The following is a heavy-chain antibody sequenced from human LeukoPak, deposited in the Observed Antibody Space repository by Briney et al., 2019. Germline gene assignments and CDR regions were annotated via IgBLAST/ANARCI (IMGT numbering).Heavy chain of an antibody. CDR2: IKEDGSEK. Sequence: PGGSLRLSCAASGFTFSSYWMSWVRRAPGKGLEWVANIKEDGSEKYYVDSVKGRVTISRDNAKNSLFLQMNSLRVEDTAVYYCARESSSGWYYFDYWGQGTLVTVSS. CDR3: ARESSSGWYYFDY. CDR1: GFTFSSYW. V-gene: IGHV3-7*01. J-gene: IGHJ4*02. D-gene: IGHD6-19*01.